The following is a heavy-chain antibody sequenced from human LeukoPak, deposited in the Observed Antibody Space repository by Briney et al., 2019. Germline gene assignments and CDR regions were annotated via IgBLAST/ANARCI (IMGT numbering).Heavy chain of an antibody. CDR1: GGSISTYY. D-gene: IGHD5-18*01. CDR3: ARSRGYSYGTTFLDY. Sequence: SETLSLTCTVPGGSISTYYWSWIRQPPGKGLEWIGYIYYSGSINYNPSLKSRVTISVDTSKNQFSLKLISVTAADTAVYYCARSRGYSYGTTFLDYWGQXTXVTVSS. J-gene: IGHJ4*02. CDR2: IYYSGSI. V-gene: IGHV4-59*08.